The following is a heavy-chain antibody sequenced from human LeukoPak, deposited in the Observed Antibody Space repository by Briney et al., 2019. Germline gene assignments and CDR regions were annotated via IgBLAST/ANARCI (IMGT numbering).Heavy chain of an antibody. Sequence: ASVKVSCKASGGTFSSYAISWVRQAPGQGLEWMGGIIPIFGTANYAQKFQGRVTITTDESTSTAYMELGSLRSEDTAVYYCARGIAARQSDYYYYMDVWGKGTTVTVSS. V-gene: IGHV1-69*05. J-gene: IGHJ6*03. CDR3: ARGIAARQSDYYYYMDV. CDR1: GGTFSSYA. CDR2: IIPIFGTA. D-gene: IGHD6-6*01.